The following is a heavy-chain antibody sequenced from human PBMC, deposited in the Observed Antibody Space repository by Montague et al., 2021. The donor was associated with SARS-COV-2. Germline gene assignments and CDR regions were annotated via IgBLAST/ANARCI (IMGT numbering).Heavy chain of an antibody. CDR2: IYWDDDK. J-gene: IGHJ4*02. Sequence: PALVKPTQTLTLTCTFSGFLLSTSGVGVGWFRKPPGKALEWLALIYWDDDKHYSPSLKSRLTITKDTSNNQVVLTMTNMDPVDTATYYCAHRAGKWFGESRKYYFDYWGQGTLVTVSS. CDR1: GFLLSTSGVG. V-gene: IGHV2-5*02. D-gene: IGHD3-10*01. CDR3: AHRAGKWFGESRKYYFDY.